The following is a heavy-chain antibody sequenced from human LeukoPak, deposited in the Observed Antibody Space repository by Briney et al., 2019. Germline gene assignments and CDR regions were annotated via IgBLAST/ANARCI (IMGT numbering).Heavy chain of an antibody. Sequence: GGTLRLSCAASGFIFSSYVMNWVRQAPGKGLEWVSVITDSGVSTYYADSVKGRFTIFRDTSKNMLYLQMNSLRAEDTAVYYCARVTSTVDYWGQGTLVTVSS. CDR2: ITDSGVST. V-gene: IGHV3-23*01. J-gene: IGHJ4*02. CDR1: GFIFSSYV. CDR3: ARVTSTVDY.